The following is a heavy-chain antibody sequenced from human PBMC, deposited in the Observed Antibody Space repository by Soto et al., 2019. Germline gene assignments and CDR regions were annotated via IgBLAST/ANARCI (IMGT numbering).Heavy chain of an antibody. CDR1: GGSISSGGYS. V-gene: IGHV4-30-2*01. D-gene: IGHD2-2*01. CDR3: VRVPDR. J-gene: IGHJ5*02. Sequence: SETLSLTCAVSGGSISSGGYSWSWIQQPPGKGLEWIGYIYHSGSTYYSPSLKSRVTISVDRSKNQFSLKLSSVTAADTAVYYCVRVPDRWGQGTLVTVSS. CDR2: IYHSGST.